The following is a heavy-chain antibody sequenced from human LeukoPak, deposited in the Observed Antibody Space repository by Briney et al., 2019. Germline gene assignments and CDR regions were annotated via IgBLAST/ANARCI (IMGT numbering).Heavy chain of an antibody. Sequence: GGSLRLSCSASGFSLSDYGMSWVRQAPGKGLEWVSYITMNSVRFYADSVKGRFTISRDNDKNSLYLQMNSLRAEDTALYYCAKASGYDYYYYGMDVWGQGTTVTVSS. CDR3: AKASGYDYYYYGMDV. CDR2: ITMNSVR. J-gene: IGHJ6*02. CDR1: GFSLSDYG. V-gene: IGHV3-69-1*01. D-gene: IGHD5-12*01.